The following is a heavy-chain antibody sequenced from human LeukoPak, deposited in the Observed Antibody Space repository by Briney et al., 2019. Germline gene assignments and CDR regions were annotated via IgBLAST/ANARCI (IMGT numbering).Heavy chain of an antibody. D-gene: IGHD1-14*01. CDR1: GGTFSSYA. V-gene: IGHV1-24*01. J-gene: IGHJ6*02. CDR2: FDPEDGET. Sequence: GASVKVSCKASGGTFSSYAISWVRQAPGQGLEWMGGFDPEDGETIYAQKFQGRVTMTEDTSTDTAYMELSSLRSEDTAVYYCATDSGGWDRSYDDCSMDVWGQGTTVTVSS. CDR3: ATDSGGWDRSYDDCSMDV.